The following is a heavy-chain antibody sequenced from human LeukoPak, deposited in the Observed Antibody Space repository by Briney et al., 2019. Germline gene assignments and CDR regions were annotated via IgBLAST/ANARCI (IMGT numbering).Heavy chain of an antibody. V-gene: IGHV4-59*12. D-gene: IGHD3-22*01. J-gene: IGHJ4*02. CDR1: GGPLRNYY. CDR2: IYFNGST. CDR3: ARTLVDYYDSSGYYRELGY. Sequence: PSGTPSLTRTVSGGPLRNYYWSWVPQPPRKGMEWDGYIYFNGSTNYNPSLKSRVTISVDTSKNQFSLKLSSVTAADTAVYYCARTLVDYYDSSGYYRELGYWGQGTLVTVSS.